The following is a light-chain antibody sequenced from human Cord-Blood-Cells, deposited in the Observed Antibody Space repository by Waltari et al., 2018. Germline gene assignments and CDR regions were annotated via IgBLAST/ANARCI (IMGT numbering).Light chain of an antibody. J-gene: IGKJ2*01. CDR1: QRVSSSY. V-gene: IGKV3-20*01. CDR2: GAS. CDR3: QQYGSSPGT. Sequence: ESVLTQSPGTLSLSPGERATLSCMASQRVSSSYLALYQQKPGQAPRLLIYGASSRATGIPDRFSGSGSGTDFTLTISRLEPEDFAVYYCQQYGSSPGTFGQGTKLEIK.